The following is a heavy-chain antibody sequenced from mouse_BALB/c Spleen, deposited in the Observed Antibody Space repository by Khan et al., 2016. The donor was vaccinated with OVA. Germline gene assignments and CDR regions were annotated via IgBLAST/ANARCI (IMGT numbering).Heavy chain of an antibody. J-gene: IGHJ4*01. D-gene: IGHD2-1*01. CDR1: GYTFTNYG. Sequence: QIQLVQSGPELKKPGETVKISCKASGYTFTNYGMNWVKQAPGKGLKWMGWINPNTGEPTYAEEFKGQLGFSVETSDRTAYLQLNNLTHEDTATYVCARDDSDGSSYRNSDHYAFDYWGQGTSVTVSS. CDR2: INPNTGEP. CDR3: ARDDSDGSSYRNSDHYAFDY. V-gene: IGHV9-3*02.